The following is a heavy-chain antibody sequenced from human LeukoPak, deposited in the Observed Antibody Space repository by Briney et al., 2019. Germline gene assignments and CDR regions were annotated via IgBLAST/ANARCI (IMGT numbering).Heavy chain of an antibody. CDR2: ISGSGGST. D-gene: IGHD3-3*01. Sequence: GGSLRLSCAASGFTFSSYAMSWVRQAPGKGLEWVSAISGSGGSTYYADSVKGRFTISRDNSKNTLYLQMNSLRAEDTAVYYCARDMGYYDFWSGFDYWGQGTLVTVSS. CDR3: ARDMGYYDFWSGFDY. V-gene: IGHV3-23*01. J-gene: IGHJ4*02. CDR1: GFTFSSYA.